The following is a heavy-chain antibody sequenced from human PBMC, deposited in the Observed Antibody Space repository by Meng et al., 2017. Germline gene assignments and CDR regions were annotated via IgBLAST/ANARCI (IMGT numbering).Heavy chain of an antibody. CDR2: ISSSSSYI. D-gene: IGHD4-17*01. CDR3: ARDRYGDYAFWLDDYYYYGMDV. Sequence: GESLKISCAASGFTFSSYSMNWVRQAPGKGLEWVSSISSSSSYIYYADSVKGRFTISRDNAKNSLYLQMNSLRAEDTAVYYCARDRYGDYAFWLDDYYYYGMDVWGQGTAVTVSS. J-gene: IGHJ6*02. V-gene: IGHV3-21*01. CDR1: GFTFSSYS.